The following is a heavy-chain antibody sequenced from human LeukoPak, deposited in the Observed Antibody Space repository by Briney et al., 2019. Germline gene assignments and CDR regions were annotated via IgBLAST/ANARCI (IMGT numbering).Heavy chain of an antibody. CDR3: ARDTGGYDSPWFDP. J-gene: IGHJ5*02. D-gene: IGHD5-12*01. CDR2: IYYSGST. Sequence: SQTLSLTCTVSGGSISSGGYYWSWIRQHPGKGLEWIGYIYYSGSTYYNPSLKSRVTISVDTSKNQFSLKLSSVTAADTAVYCCARDTGGYDSPWFDPWGQGTLVTVSS. V-gene: IGHV4-31*03. CDR1: GGSISSGGYY.